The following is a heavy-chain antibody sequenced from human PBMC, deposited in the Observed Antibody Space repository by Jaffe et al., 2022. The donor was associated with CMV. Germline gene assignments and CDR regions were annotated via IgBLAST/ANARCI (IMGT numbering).Heavy chain of an antibody. J-gene: IGHJ6*03. CDR1: GFSLSNARMG. D-gene: IGHD2-2*01. CDR3: ARSSNIVVVPAAEYYYMDV. CDR2: IFSNDEK. Sequence: QVTLKESGPVLVKPTETLTLTCTVSGFSLSNARMGVSWIRQPPGKALEWLAHIFSNDEKSYSTSLKSRLTISKDTSKSQVVLTMTNMDPVDTATYYCARSSNIVVVPAAEYYYMDVWGKGTTVTVSS. V-gene: IGHV2-26*01.